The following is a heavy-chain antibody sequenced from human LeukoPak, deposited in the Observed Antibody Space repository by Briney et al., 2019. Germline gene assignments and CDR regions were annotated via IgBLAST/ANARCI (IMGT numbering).Heavy chain of an antibody. CDR1: GDSISYFY. Sequence: SETLSLTCSVSGDSISYFYWSWIRQPAGKGLEWIGRIYSSGSTNYNPSLKSRVTMSVDTSKNQFSLKLSSVTAADTAVYYCARDLIVPDAMTGSGSYSTDYWGQGTLATVSS. V-gene: IGHV4-4*07. CDR3: ARDLIVPDAMTGSGSYSTDY. J-gene: IGHJ4*02. CDR2: IYSSGST. D-gene: IGHD3-10*01.